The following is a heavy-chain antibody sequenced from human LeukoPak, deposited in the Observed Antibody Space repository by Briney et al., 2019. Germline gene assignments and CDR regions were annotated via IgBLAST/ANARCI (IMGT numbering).Heavy chain of an antibody. CDR1: GYTFTSYD. D-gene: IGHD6-19*01. V-gene: IGHV1-8*01. J-gene: IGHJ3*02. CDR2: MNPNSGNT. CDR3: ASRLAGLDAFDI. Sequence: ASVKVSCKASGYTFTSYDINWVRQATGQGLKWMGWMNPNSGNTGYAQKFQGRVTMTRNTSISTAYMELSSLRSEDTAVYYCASRLAGLDAFDIWGQGTMVTVSS.